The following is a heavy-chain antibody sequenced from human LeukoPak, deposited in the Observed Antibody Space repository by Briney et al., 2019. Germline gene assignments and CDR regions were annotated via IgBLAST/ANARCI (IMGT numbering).Heavy chain of an antibody. CDR1: GGSISSGGYY. Sequence: SETLSLTCTVSGGSISSGGYYWSWIRQHPGKGLEWIGYIYYSGSTYYNPSLKSRVTITVDTSKNQFSLKLSPVTAADTAVYYCARAAGRGAGNYYYYYMDVWGKGTTVTVSS. CDR2: IYYSGST. V-gene: IGHV4-31*03. CDR3: ARAAGRGAGNYYYYYMDV. D-gene: IGHD3-10*01. J-gene: IGHJ6*03.